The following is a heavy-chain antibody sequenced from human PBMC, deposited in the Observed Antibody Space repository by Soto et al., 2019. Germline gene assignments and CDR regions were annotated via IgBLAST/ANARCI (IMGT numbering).Heavy chain of an antibody. D-gene: IGHD2-15*01. V-gene: IGHV4-59*08. CDR1: GASITTHY. CDR2: FYKTGSA. CDR3: ARHSPRAWVPANY. Sequence: ETLSLTCTVSGASITTHYWTWFRQAPGKGLEWIGHFYKTGSAYNPSLASRVTVSVDTSKNHFSLSLTSVTAADTAIYYCARHSPRAWVPANYWGQGLLVTV. J-gene: IGHJ4*02.